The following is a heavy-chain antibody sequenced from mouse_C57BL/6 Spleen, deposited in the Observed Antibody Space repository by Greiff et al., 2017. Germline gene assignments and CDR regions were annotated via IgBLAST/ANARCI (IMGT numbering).Heavy chain of an antibody. Sequence: EVKLMESGGGLVKPGGSLKLSCAASGFTFSSYAMSWVRQTPEKRLEWVATISDGGSYTYSPDNVKGRFTISRDNAKNNLYLQMSHLKSEDTAMYYCARGGLGRDYLDYWGQGTTRTVAS. CDR2: ISDGGSYT. CDR1: GFTFSSYA. V-gene: IGHV5-4*03. D-gene: IGHD4-1*01. J-gene: IGHJ2*01. CDR3: ARGGLGRDYLDY.